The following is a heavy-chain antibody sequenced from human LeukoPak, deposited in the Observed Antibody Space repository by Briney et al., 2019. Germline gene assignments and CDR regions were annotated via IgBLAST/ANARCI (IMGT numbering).Heavy chain of an antibody. CDR2: IWYDGSNK. CDR1: GFTFSSYG. Sequence: GGSLRLSCAASGFTFSSYGMHWVRQAPGKGLEWVAVIWYDGSNKYYADSVKGRFTISRDDSKNTLYLQMNSLRAEDTAVYYCARDRRYYYGSGSYPGNYGMDVWGKGTTVTVSS. D-gene: IGHD3-10*01. V-gene: IGHV3-33*01. CDR3: ARDRRYYYGSGSYPGNYGMDV. J-gene: IGHJ6*04.